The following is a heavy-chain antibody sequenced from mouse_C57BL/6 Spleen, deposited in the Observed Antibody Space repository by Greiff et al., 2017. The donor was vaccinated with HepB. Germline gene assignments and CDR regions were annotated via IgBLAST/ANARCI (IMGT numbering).Heavy chain of an antibody. V-gene: IGHV5-17*01. Sequence: DVMLVESGGGLVKPGGSLKLSCAASGFTFSDYGMHWVRQAPEKGLEWVAYISSGSSTIYYADTVKGRFTISRDNAKNSLFLQMTSLRSEDTAMYYCARPDYGNFYAMDYWGQGTSVTVSS. J-gene: IGHJ4*01. CDR1: GFTFSDYG. D-gene: IGHD2-1*01. CDR3: ARPDYGNFYAMDY. CDR2: ISSGSSTI.